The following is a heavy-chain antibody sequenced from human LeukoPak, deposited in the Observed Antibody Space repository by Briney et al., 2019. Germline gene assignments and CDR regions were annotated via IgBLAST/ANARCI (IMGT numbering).Heavy chain of an antibody. D-gene: IGHD3-10*01. CDR1: GYTFTGYY. J-gene: IGHJ5*02. V-gene: IGHV1-2*02. Sequence: ASVKVSCKAFGYTFTGYYMHWVRQAPGQGLEWMGWINPNSGGTNYAQKFQGRVTMTRDTSISTAYMELSRLRSDDTAVYYCARVTHSNEITMVRGVMSWFDPWGQGTLVTVSS. CDR2: INPNSGGT. CDR3: ARVTHSNEITMVRGVMSWFDP.